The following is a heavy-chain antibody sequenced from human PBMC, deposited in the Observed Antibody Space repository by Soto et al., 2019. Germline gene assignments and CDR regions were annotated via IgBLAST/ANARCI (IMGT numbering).Heavy chain of an antibody. CDR2: INSDGSST. J-gene: IGHJ6*02. CDR3: ARVYDFWSGLPLYGMDV. D-gene: IGHD3-3*01. Sequence: GGSLRLSCAASGFTFSSYWMHWVRQAPGKGLVWVSRINSDGSSTNYADSVKGRFTISRDKAKNTLYLQMNSLRAEDTAVYYCARVYDFWSGLPLYGMDVWGQGTTGTVAS. CDR1: GFTFSSYW. V-gene: IGHV3-74*01.